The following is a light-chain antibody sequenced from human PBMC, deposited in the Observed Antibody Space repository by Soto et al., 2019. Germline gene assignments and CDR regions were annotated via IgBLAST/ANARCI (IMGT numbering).Light chain of an antibody. CDR2: KAS. V-gene: IGKV1-5*03. J-gene: IGKJ1*01. CDR3: QQYNSYPWT. CDR1: QSIRSW. Sequence: DIQMTQSPSTLSASVGDRVTITCRASQSIRSWLAWYQQKPGKAPKLLIYKASSLETGVPLRFSGSGSGTEFTLTISSLQPDDFATYYCQQYNSYPWTVGQGTKVDIK.